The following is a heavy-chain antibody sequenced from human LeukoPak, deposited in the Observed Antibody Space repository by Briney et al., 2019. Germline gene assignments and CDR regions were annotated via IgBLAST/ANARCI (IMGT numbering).Heavy chain of an antibody. CDR3: AQHSVISIRQFYFDY. CDR2: ISGCSATI. D-gene: IGHD2/OR15-2a*01. Sequence: GGSLRLSCAASGFTFRNYWMHWVRQAPGKGLDGVSYISGCSATIYFADVVKGRFNISRANAKNSLYLQMTSLRDADTAAYYCAQHSVISIRQFYFDYWGQGALVTVSS. V-gene: IGHV3-48*02. J-gene: IGHJ4*02. CDR1: GFTFRNYW.